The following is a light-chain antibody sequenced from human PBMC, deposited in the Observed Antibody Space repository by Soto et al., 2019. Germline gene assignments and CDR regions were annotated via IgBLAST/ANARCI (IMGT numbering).Light chain of an antibody. Sequence: DIVLTQSPATLSLSPGERATLCCRASQSVNNYLAWYQQKPDQAPRLLIYETSNRAPGIPARFSGSGSGTDFTLTISSLEPEDFAVYFCQQWSRWPRETFGPGTKVDI. CDR3: QQWSRWPRET. V-gene: IGKV3-11*01. J-gene: IGKJ3*01. CDR1: QSVNNY. CDR2: ETS.